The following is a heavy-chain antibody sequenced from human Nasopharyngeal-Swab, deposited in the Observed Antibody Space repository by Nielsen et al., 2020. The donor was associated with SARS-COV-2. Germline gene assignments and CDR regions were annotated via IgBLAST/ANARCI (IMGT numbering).Heavy chain of an antibody. CDR3: ARHQGSSGWFFFDF. Sequence: VGSLRLSCAASGFTFSSYAMSWVRQAPAKGLEWVSAISTGAVSTFYAASVKGRFTISRDDSRTTLYLQMNSLRAEDTAVYYCARHQGSSGWFFFDFWGQGTLVTVSS. CDR2: ISTGAVST. D-gene: IGHD6-19*01. CDR1: GFTFSSYA. J-gene: IGHJ4*02. V-gene: IGHV3-23*01.